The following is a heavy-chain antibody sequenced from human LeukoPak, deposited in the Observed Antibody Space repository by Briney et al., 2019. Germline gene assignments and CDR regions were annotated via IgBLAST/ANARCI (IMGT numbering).Heavy chain of an antibody. Sequence: SETLSLTCTVSGGAISSYYWSWIRQPAGKGLEWIGRIYTSGSTNYNPSLKSRVTISVDTSKNQFSLNLNSVTAADTAVYYCARGRSPSGGSCYGPCLDYWGQGNLVTVSS. J-gene: IGHJ4*02. V-gene: IGHV4-4*07. D-gene: IGHD2-15*01. CDR1: GGAISSYY. CDR3: ARGRSPSGGSCYGPCLDY. CDR2: IYTSGST.